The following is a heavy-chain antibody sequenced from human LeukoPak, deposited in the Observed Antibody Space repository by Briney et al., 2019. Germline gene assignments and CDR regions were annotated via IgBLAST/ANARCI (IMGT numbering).Heavy chain of an antibody. Sequence: GGSLRLSCSASRFTFSSYALHWVCQARGKGLEYVSVISSNGGSTNYADSVKGRFTISRDNSKNTLYLQMSSLRAEDTAVYYCVKLGYCSSITCYGRGVVDYWGQGTLVTVSS. V-gene: IGHV3-64D*06. CDR3: VKLGYCSSITCYGRGVVDY. D-gene: IGHD2-2*01. CDR2: ISSNGGST. J-gene: IGHJ4*02. CDR1: RFTFSSYA.